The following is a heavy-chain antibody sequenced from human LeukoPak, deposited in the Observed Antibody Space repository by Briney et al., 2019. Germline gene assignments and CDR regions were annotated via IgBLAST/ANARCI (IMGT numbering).Heavy chain of an antibody. V-gene: IGHV1-18*04. D-gene: IGHD3-9*01. CDR1: GYTFTGYY. CDR2: ISAYNGDT. Sequence: ASVKVSCKASGYTFTGYYMHWVRQAPGQGLEWMGWISAYNGDTGYAEKFQGRVTMTTDTATNTAYMELRSLRSDDTAVYFCARDRLPLSIFRECDFWGQGTLVTVSS. J-gene: IGHJ4*02. CDR3: ARDRLPLSIFRECDF.